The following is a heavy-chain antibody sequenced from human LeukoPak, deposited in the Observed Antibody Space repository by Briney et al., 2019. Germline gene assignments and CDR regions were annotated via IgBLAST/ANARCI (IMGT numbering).Heavy chain of an antibody. CDR1: GQSLTGYF. Sequence: GASVTVSCKASGQSLTGYFIHWVRRAPGQGLEWVGRIDPNTGDTIYAQNFQGRVTVTSATSISTAYMELSRLTSDDTAVYFCARLGLHGSGTYYFFDYWGQGTLVTVSS. D-gene: IGHD3-10*01. CDR3: ARLGLHGSGTYYFFDY. V-gene: IGHV1-2*06. CDR2: IDPNTGDT. J-gene: IGHJ4*02.